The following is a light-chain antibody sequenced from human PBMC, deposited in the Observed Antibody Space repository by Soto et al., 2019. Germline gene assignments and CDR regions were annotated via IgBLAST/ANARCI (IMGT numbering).Light chain of an antibody. J-gene: IGKJ1*01. V-gene: IGKV1-5*03. CDR1: QTISTL. CDR3: QQYSTYPWT. CDR2: KAS. Sequence: DIQMTQSPSTLSASVGDRVTITCRASQTISTLLAWYQQRPGKAPNLLIYKASSLESGVPSRLSGSGSGTEFTLPISSLQPDDFATYFCQQYSTYPWTLGQGTKVEAK.